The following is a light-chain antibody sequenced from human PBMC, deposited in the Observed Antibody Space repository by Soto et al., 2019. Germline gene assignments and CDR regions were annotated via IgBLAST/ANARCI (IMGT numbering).Light chain of an antibody. V-gene: IGKV3-11*01. CDR3: QQRNKWPPVT. J-gene: IGKJ4*01. Sequence: EIVLTQSPGTLSLSPGERATLSCRASPSVSNSLAWYQHKPGQAPRLLIYDASNRATGVPTRFSGSGSGTDFTLTISSLEPEDFAVYHCQQRNKWPPVTFGGGTKVDIK. CDR1: PSVSNS. CDR2: DAS.